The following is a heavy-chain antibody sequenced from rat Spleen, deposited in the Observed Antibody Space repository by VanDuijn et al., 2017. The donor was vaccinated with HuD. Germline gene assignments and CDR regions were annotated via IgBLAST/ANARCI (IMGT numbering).Heavy chain of an antibody. CDR3: ARRHYGYTDYFDY. CDR1: GFTFSDYD. J-gene: IGHJ2*01. D-gene: IGHD1-6*01. V-gene: IGHV5-7*01. Sequence: EVQLVESGGGLVQPGRSMKLSCVASGFTFSDYDMAWVRQAPTKGLEWVASIGYDGSSNYYRDSVKGRFTISRDDAKSTLYLQMDSLRSEDTATYYCARRHYGYTDYFDYWGQGVMVTVSS. CDR2: IGYDGSSN.